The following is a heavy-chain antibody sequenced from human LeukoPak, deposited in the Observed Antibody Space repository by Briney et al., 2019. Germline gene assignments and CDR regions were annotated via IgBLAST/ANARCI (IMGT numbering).Heavy chain of an antibody. V-gene: IGHV4-59*01. Sequence: SETLSLTCTVSGGSISSYYWSWIRQPPGKGLEWIGYIYYSGSTNYNPSLKSRVTISVDTSKNQFSLKLSSVTAADTAIYYCARRGGSGRSFDYWGQGTLVTVSS. CDR1: GGSISSYY. D-gene: IGHD3-10*01. CDR3: ARRGGSGRSFDY. CDR2: IYYSGST. J-gene: IGHJ4*02.